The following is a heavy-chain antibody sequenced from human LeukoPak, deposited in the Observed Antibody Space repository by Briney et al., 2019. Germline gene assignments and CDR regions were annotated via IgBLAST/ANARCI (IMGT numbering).Heavy chain of an antibody. CDR1: GFPFNVQT. V-gene: IGHV3-7*01. Sequence: GGSLRLSCAASGFPFNVQTMSWVRQAPGEGLDWVARMKEDGSEIYYVDSVKGRFTISRDNPKNSLYLQMNSLRAEDTAVYYCVRGGATRGRFENWGQGTLVTVSS. CDR2: MKEDGSEI. D-gene: IGHD1-26*01. J-gene: IGHJ4*02. CDR3: VRGGATRGRFEN.